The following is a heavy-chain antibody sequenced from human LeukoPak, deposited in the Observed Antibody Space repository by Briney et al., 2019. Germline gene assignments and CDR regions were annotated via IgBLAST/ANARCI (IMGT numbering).Heavy chain of an antibody. CDR3: AGARSYRYCSGGSCYSKYNWFDP. CDR2: MNPNSGYT. CDR1: GYTFTSYD. J-gene: IGHJ5*02. Sequence: GASVKVSCKASGYTFTSYDINLVPQATGQGLEWMGWMNPNSGYTGYAQKFQGRVTMTRNTSIITAYMELSSLRSEDTAVYYCAGARSYRYCSGGSCYSKYNWFDPWGQGTLVTVSS. V-gene: IGHV1-8*01. D-gene: IGHD2-15*01.